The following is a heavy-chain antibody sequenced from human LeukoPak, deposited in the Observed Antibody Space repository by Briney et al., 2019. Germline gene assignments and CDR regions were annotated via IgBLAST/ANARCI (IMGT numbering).Heavy chain of an antibody. Sequence: QSGGSLRLSCAASGFTFSSYAMSWVRQAPGKGLEWVSAISGSGGSTYYADSVKGRFTISRDKSKNTLYLQMNSLRAEDTAVYYCARDYGGSSPFDYWGQGTLVTVSS. V-gene: IGHV3-23*01. CDR2: ISGSGGST. D-gene: IGHD4-23*01. J-gene: IGHJ4*02. CDR1: GFTFSSYA. CDR3: ARDYGGSSPFDY.